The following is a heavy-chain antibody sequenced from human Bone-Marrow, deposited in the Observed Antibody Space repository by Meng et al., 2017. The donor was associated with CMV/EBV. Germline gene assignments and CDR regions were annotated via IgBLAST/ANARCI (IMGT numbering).Heavy chain of an antibody. D-gene: IGHD4-17*01. CDR3: ARTYGDYYFDY. CDR2: ISSSSYI. Sequence: GESLKISCAASGFTFSSYSMNWVRQAPGKGLEWVSSISSSSYIYYADSVKGRFTISRDNAKNSLYLQMNSLRAEDTAVYYCARTYGDYYFDYWGQGTLVTVSS. V-gene: IGHV3-21*01. J-gene: IGHJ4*02. CDR1: GFTFSSYS.